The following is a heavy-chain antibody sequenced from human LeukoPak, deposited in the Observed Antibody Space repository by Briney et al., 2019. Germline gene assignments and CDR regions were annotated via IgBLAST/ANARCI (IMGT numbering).Heavy chain of an antibody. V-gene: IGHV3-23*01. J-gene: IGHJ4*02. D-gene: IGHD2-8*01. CDR2: ISGSGAST. CDR1: GFTFSSHA. CDR3: GSSSNGPSGYLDY. Sequence: GGSLRLSCAASGFTFSSHAMNWVRRAPGKGLEWVSAISGSGASTYYADSVKGRFSISRDNSENTLYLQMTSLRAEDTAVYCAGSSSNGPSGYLDYWGQGTLVTVSS.